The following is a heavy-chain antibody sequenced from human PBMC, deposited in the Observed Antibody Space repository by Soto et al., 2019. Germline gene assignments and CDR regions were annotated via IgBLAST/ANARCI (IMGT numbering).Heavy chain of an antibody. Sequence: GGSLRLSCAASGFTVSSNYMSWVRQAPGKGLEWVSVIYSGGSTYYADSVKGRFTISRDNSKNTLYLHMNSLKTEDTAVYYCTTPYYDILTGYFVYGMDVWGQGTTVTVSS. V-gene: IGHV3-66*04. D-gene: IGHD3-9*01. CDR2: IYSGGST. CDR3: TTPYYDILTGYFVYGMDV. J-gene: IGHJ6*02. CDR1: GFTVSSNY.